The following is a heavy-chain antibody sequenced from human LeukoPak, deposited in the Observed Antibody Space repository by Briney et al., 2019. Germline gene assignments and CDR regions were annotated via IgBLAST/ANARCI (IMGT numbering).Heavy chain of an antibody. CDR2: IKQDGSEK. CDR1: GFTFSSYW. Sequence: PGGSLRLSCAASGFTFSSYWMSWVRQAPGKGLEWVANIKQDGSEKYYVDSVKGRFTISRDSAKNSLYLQMNSLRAEDTAVYYCARVPYGDYVDYWGQGTLVTVSS. V-gene: IGHV3-7*03. D-gene: IGHD4-17*01. CDR3: ARVPYGDYVDY. J-gene: IGHJ4*02.